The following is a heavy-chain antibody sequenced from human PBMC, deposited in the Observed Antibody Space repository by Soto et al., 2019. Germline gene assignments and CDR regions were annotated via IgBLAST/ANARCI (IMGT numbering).Heavy chain of an antibody. J-gene: IGHJ6*02. CDR1: GFTFSSYA. D-gene: IGHD3-16*02. Sequence: GGSLRLSCAASGFTFSSYAMSWVRQAPGKGLEWVSAISGSGGSTYYADSVKGRFTISRDNSKNTLYLQMNSLRAEDTAVYYCAKGQGGELSYPNYYYYYGMDVWGQGTTVTVSS. CDR3: AKGQGGELSYPNYYYYYGMDV. V-gene: IGHV3-23*01. CDR2: ISGSGGST.